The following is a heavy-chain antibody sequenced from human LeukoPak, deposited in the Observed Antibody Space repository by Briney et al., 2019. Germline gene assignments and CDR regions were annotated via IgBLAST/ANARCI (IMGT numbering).Heavy chain of an antibody. D-gene: IGHD1-1*01. Sequence: GESLKISCKGSGYSFTSYWIGWVRQMPGKGLEWRGIIYPGDSDTRYSPSFQGQVTISADKSISTAYLQWSSVKASDTAMYYCARVYNWNDGDYYYGMDVWGKGTTVTVSS. CDR3: ARVYNWNDGDYYYGMDV. V-gene: IGHV5-51*01. CDR2: IYPGDSDT. J-gene: IGHJ6*04. CDR1: GYSFTSYW.